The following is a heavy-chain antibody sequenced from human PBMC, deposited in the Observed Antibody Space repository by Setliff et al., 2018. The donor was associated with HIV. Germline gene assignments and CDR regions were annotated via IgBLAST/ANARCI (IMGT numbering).Heavy chain of an antibody. D-gene: IGHD2-21*02. V-gene: IGHV3-23*01. CDR3: AKSPAGAYCHGNCYFDY. CDR1: GFTFSSYA. J-gene: IGHJ4*02. Sequence: SCAASGFTFSSYAMRWVRQAPGKGLEWVSGINNSGDKTQYADAVKSRFTISRDNSRNTLDLQMSSLRAEDTALYYCAKSPAGAYCHGNCYFDYWGQGIMVTVSS. CDR2: INNSGDKT.